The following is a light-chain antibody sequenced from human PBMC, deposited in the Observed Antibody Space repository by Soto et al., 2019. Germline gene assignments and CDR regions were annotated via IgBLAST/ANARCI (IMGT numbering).Light chain of an antibody. J-gene: IGKJ4*01. Sequence: EIVMTQYPATLSVSPGERATLSCRASQSVSSNLAWYQQKPGQAPRLLIYGASTRATGIPARFSGSGSGTEFTLTISSLQPEDFATYYCQQLNSYPLTFGGGTKVDI. CDR2: GAS. CDR1: QSVSSN. CDR3: QQLNSYPLT. V-gene: IGKV3D-15*01.